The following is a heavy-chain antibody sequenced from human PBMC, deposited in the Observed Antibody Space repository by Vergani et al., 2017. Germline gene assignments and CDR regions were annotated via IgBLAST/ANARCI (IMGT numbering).Heavy chain of an antibody. CDR2: IYYSGST. Sequence: QLQLPESGPGLVKPSETLSLTCTVSGGSLSSSSYYWGWIRQPPGKGLEWIGSIYYSGSTYYNPSLKSRVTISVDTSKNQFSLKLSSVTAADTAVYYCARPQGWFDPWGQGTLVTVSS. CDR3: ARPQGWFDP. CDR1: GGSLSSSSYY. V-gene: IGHV4-39*01. J-gene: IGHJ5*02.